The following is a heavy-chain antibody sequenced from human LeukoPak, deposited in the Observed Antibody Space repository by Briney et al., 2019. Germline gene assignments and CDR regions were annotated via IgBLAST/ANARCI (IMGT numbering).Heavy chain of an antibody. CDR3: ASRRSTSFDY. Sequence: PGGSLRLSCAASGFTFSNYWMHWVRQAPGKGLEWVSRINSDETSTNYADSVKGRFTISRGNAKNTLYLQMNSLRAEDTAVYYCASRRSTSFDYWGQGTLVTVSS. CDR1: GFTFSNYW. J-gene: IGHJ4*02. D-gene: IGHD5/OR15-5a*01. CDR2: INSDETST. V-gene: IGHV3-74*01.